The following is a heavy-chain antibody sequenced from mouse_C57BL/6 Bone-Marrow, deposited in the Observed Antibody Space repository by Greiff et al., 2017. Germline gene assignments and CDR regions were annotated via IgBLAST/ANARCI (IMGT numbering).Heavy chain of an antibody. CDR1: GHTFTSQG. J-gene: IGHJ3*01. Sequence: VKPPESGAELARPGASVKLFRKASGHTFTSQGISWVKQRTGQGLEWSGEIYPRSGNTYYNEKFKGKATLTADKSSSTAYMELRSLTSEDSAVYFCARDERFAYWGQGTLVTVSA. CDR3: ARDERFAY. CDR2: IYPRSGNT. V-gene: IGHV1-81*01.